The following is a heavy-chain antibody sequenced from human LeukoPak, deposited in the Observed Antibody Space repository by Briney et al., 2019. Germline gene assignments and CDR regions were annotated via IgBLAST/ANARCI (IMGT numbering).Heavy chain of an antibody. Sequence: SETLSLTCTVSGYSISSGYFWGWIRQPPGKGLEWIGTIYHSGSTYYNPSLKSRVTISLDTSKNQFSLKLSSVTAADTAVYYCARDSGTTGEVKFDPWGQGTLVTVSS. CDR2: IYHSGST. V-gene: IGHV4-38-2*02. CDR3: ARDSGTTGEVKFDP. D-gene: IGHD3-10*01. CDR1: GYSISSGYF. J-gene: IGHJ5*02.